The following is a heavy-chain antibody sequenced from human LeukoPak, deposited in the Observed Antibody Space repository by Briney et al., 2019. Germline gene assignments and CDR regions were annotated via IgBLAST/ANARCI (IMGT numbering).Heavy chain of an antibody. CDR3: SKDPVDRYYYGSGSYPVDY. V-gene: IGHV3-23*01. D-gene: IGHD3-10*01. CDR2: ISGCGGST. CDR1: GFTFSSYA. Sequence: PGGSLRLSCAASGFTFSSYAMSWLRQAPGTRLEGATAISGCGGSTYYADSVKGRFTISRDNSKNTLYLQMNSLRVEDMAVYYCSKDPVDRYYYGSGSYPVDYWGQGTLVTVSS. J-gene: IGHJ4*02.